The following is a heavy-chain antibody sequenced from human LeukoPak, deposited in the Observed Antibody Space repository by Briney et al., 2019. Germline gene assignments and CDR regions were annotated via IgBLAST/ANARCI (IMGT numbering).Heavy chain of an antibody. D-gene: IGHD6-6*01. V-gene: IGHV4-31*03. CDR2: IYYSGST. Sequence: PSETLSLTCTVSGGSISSGGYYWSWIRQHPGKGLEWIGYIYYSGSTYYNPSLKSRVTISVDTSKSQFSLKLSSVTAADTAVYYCARDYSSSSGWFDPWGQGTLVTVSS. CDR3: ARDYSSSSGWFDP. CDR1: GGSISSGGYY. J-gene: IGHJ5*02.